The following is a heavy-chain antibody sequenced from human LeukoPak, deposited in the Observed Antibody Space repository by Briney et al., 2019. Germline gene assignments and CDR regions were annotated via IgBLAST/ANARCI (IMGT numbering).Heavy chain of an antibody. Sequence: GGSLRLSCAASGFRFSDYGMMWVRQSLGKGLEWVSSICGSGDAHYADSVRGRFTISRDNSKNTLYLQMNSLRAEDTAVYYCAKILSSELLWFGESPYYYYGMDVWGQGTTVTVSS. J-gene: IGHJ6*02. D-gene: IGHD3-10*01. CDR3: AKILSSELLWFGESPYYYYGMDV. CDR2: ICGSGDA. CDR1: GFRFSDYG. V-gene: IGHV3-23*01.